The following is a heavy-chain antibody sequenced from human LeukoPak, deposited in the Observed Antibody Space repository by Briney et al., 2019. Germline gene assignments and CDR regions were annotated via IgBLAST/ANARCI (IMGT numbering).Heavy chain of an antibody. CDR1: GYSFTTYH. V-gene: IGHV1-46*01. J-gene: IGHJ4*02. Sequence: ASVKVSCKASGYSFTTYHIHWVRQAPGQGLEWMGIIRDSGTTIYPQKFQGRVTMTRDTSTSTVYMEVSSLRSEDTAVYYCARESPHRFYFDYWGQGTLVTVSS. CDR3: ARESPHRFYFDY. CDR2: IRDSGTT.